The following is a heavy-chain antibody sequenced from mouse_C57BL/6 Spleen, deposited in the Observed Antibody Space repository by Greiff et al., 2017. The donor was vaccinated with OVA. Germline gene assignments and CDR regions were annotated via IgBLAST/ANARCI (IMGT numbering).Heavy chain of an antibody. CDR1: GYTFTDYY. J-gene: IGHJ2*01. D-gene: IGHD1-1*01. V-gene: IGHV1-76*01. Sequence: VKLQESGAELVRPGASVKLSCKASGYTFTDYYINWVKQRPGQGLEWIARINPGSGITYYNEKFKDKATLTEEKSSSTAYMQLSSLTSEDSAVYFCARRNYYGSSYGFDYWGQGTTLTVSS. CDR3: ARRNYYGSSYGFDY. CDR2: INPGSGIT.